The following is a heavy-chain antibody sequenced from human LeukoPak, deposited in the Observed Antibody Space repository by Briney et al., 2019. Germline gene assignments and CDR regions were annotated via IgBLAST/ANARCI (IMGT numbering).Heavy chain of an antibody. CDR2: LYWNGGST. CDR3: ARDIAAAGTRYFDY. Sequence: PGGSLRLSCAASGFTFDDYGMSWVRQAPGKGLGWVSGLYWNGGSTGYADSVKGRFTISRDNAKNSLYRQMNSPRAEDTALYYCARDIAAAGTRYFDYWGQGTLVTVSS. J-gene: IGHJ4*02. D-gene: IGHD6-13*01. CDR1: GFTFDDYG. V-gene: IGHV3-20*04.